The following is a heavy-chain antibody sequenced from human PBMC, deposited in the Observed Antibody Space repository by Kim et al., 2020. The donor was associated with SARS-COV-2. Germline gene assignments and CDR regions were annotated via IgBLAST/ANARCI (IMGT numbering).Heavy chain of an antibody. CDR3: ARGGSYSFEY. J-gene: IGHJ4*02. Sequence: SGKFYMDSVRGRFTISRDNAKNSLFLQMNSLIAEDAALYYGARGGSYSFEYWGQGSLVTVSS. V-gene: IGHV3-7*01. CDR2: SGK. D-gene: IGHD5-12*01.